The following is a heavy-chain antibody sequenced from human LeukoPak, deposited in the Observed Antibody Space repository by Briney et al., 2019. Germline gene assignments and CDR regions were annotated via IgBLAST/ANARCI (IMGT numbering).Heavy chain of an antibody. CDR1: GYSISSGYY. Sequence: PSETLSLTCTVSGYSISSGYYWGWIRQPPGKGLEWIGYIYYSGSTNYNPSLKSRVTISVDTSKNQFSLKLSSVTAADTAVYYCARGPEDYFDYWGQGTLVTVSS. CDR2: IYYSGST. J-gene: IGHJ4*02. CDR3: ARGPEDYFDY. V-gene: IGHV4-61*01.